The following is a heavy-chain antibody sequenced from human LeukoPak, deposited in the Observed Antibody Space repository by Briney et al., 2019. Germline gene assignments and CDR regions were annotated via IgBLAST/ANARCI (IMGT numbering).Heavy chain of an antibody. CDR2: SSSSDDGK. D-gene: IGHD3-9*01. Sequence: GGSLRLSCTASGLPLNSYAMSWVRQVPGKGLEGVSASSSSDDGKWYAESVRGRFTISRDNAKNSLYLQMNSLRAEDTAVYYCARDLGGSTISGSFDIWGQGTMVTVSS. CDR1: GLPLNSYA. J-gene: IGHJ3*02. V-gene: IGHV3-23*01. CDR3: ARDLGGSTISGSFDI.